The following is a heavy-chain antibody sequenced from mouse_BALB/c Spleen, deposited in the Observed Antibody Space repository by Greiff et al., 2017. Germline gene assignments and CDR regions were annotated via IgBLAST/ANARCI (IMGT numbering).Heavy chain of an antibody. Sequence: VQLKESGAELVRPGALVKLSCKASGFNIKDYYMHWVKQRPEQGLEWIGWIDPENGNTIYDPKFQGKASITADTSSNTAYLQLSSLTSEDTAVYYCARFLLGAMDYWGQGTSVTVSS. J-gene: IGHJ4*01. CDR3: ARFLLGAMDY. CDR1: GFNIKDYY. V-gene: IGHV14-1*02. CDR2: IDPENGNT.